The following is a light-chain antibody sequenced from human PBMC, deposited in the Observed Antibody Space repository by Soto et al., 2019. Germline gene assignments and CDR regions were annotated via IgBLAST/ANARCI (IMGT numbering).Light chain of an antibody. CDR2: DDS. CDR3: KQYNTYST. Sequence: DIQMTQSPSTLSAYVGDSVTITCRASQNIRNWLAWYQQKPGKDPKTLIYDDSSLKSGVQARFSGSGSGTEFTLTISSLQPDDFATYYCKQYNTYSTFGQGKRLEIK. J-gene: IGKJ5*01. CDR1: QNIRNW. V-gene: IGKV1-5*01.